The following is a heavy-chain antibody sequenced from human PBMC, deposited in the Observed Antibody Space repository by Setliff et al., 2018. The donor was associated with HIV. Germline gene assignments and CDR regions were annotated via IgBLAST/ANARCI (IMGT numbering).Heavy chain of an antibody. D-gene: IGHD6-19*01. V-gene: IGHV3-48*03. Sequence: GESLKISCAASGFTFSSYEMNWVRQAPGKGLEWVSYISSSGSTIYYADSVKGRFTISRDNAKNSLYLQMNSLRAEDTAVYQCARHSDWYGNDAFDIWGQGTRVTVSS. CDR3: ARHSDWYGNDAFDI. CDR2: ISSSGSTI. J-gene: IGHJ3*02. CDR1: GFTFSSYE.